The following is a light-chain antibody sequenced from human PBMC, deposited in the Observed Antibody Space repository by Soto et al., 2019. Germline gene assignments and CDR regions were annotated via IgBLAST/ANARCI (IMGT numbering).Light chain of an antibody. CDR2: WAS. Sequence: DIVMTQSTDTLAVSLGERASINCRCSQSSFYSSNNKNYLTWYQQKPGQPPKLLIYWASTRESGVPDRFSGSGSGTDFTLTISSLQSEDFAVYYCQQFSSYPLTFGGGTKVDIK. J-gene: IGKJ4*01. CDR3: QQFSSYPLT. V-gene: IGKV4-1*01. CDR1: QSSFYSSNNKNY.